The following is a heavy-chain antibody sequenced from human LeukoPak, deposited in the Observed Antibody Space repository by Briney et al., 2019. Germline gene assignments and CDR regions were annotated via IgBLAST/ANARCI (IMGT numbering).Heavy chain of an antibody. Sequence: SETLSLTCTVSGGSISSSSYYWGWIRQPPGKGLEWIGSNYYSGSTYYNPSLKSRVTISVDTSKNQFSLKLSSVTAADTAVYYCARLTGYSSGWDEYWGQGTLVTVSS. CDR1: GGSISSSSYY. CDR3: ARLTGYSSGWDEY. V-gene: IGHV4-39*01. J-gene: IGHJ4*02. D-gene: IGHD6-19*01. CDR2: NYYSGST.